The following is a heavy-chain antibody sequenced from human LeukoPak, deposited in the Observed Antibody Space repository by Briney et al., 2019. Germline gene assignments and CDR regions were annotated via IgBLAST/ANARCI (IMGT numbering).Heavy chain of an antibody. D-gene: IGHD7-27*01. V-gene: IGHV4-39*07. CDR2: MHYSGSA. Sequence: SETLSLTCSVSGGYINNPTYYWGWIRQPPGKGLEWIGSMHYSGSAYYNPSVKSRVTISVDTSKNQFSLNLSSVTAADTAVYYCARRVKLGIDWYFDLWGRGTLVTVSS. CDR1: GGYINNPTYY. CDR3: ARRVKLGIDWYFDL. J-gene: IGHJ2*01.